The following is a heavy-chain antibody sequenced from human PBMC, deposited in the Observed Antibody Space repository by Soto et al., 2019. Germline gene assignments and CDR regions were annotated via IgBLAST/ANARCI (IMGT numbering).Heavy chain of an antibody. CDR3: AHRSFANDAFDV. CDR2: IHWHDDK. J-gene: IGHJ3*01. D-gene: IGHD3-3*01. Sequence: QITLKESGPTLVKPTQTLTLTCTFSGFSLSTRGVGVGWIRQPPGKALEWLALIHWHDDKHYSPSLKSRLTITKDTSKNQLMLTMTTMYPVDTVTYYWAHRSFANDAFDVWGQGTMVTVSS. V-gene: IGHV2-5*01. CDR1: GFSLSTRGVG.